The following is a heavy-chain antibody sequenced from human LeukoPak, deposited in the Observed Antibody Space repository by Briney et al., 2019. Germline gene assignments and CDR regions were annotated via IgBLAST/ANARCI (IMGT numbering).Heavy chain of an antibody. J-gene: IGHJ4*02. V-gene: IGHV4-59*12. CDR2: IYYSGST. Sequence: ETLSLTCTVSGGSISSYYWSWIRQPPGKGLEWIGYIYYSGSTNYNPSLKSRVTISADRSKNQFSLKLSSVTAADTAAYYCARDGDSSGWTRSDYWGQGTLVTVSS. CDR1: GGSISSYY. CDR3: ARDGDSSGWTRSDY. D-gene: IGHD6-19*01.